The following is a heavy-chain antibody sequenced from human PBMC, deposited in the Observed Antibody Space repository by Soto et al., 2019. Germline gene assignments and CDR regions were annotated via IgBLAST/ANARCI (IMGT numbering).Heavy chain of an antibody. V-gene: IGHV3-23*01. J-gene: IGHJ4*02. CDR2: ISGSGGST. CDR3: AKDWGYGSGSYHDY. D-gene: IGHD3-10*01. Sequence: GGSLRLSCAASGFTFSSYAMSWVRQAPGKGLEWVSAISGSGGSTYYADSVKGRFTISRDNSKNTLYLQMNSLRAEDTAVYYCAKDWGYGSGSYHDYWGQGTLVTVSS. CDR1: GFTFSSYA.